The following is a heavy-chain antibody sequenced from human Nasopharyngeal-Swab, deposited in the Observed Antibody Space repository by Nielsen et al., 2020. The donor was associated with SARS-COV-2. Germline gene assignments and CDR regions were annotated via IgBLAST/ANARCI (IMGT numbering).Heavy chain of an antibody. Sequence: IRRPRGEGLVGIGEINHRWSTNYNTSLKSRVTISVDTSKSQFSLKLSSVTAADTAVYYCARERRYGQRKLNYYYYMDVWGKGTTVTVSS. CDR3: ARERRYGQRKLNYYYYMDV. V-gene: IGHV4-34*01. D-gene: IGHD3-9*01. J-gene: IGHJ6*03. CDR2: INHRWST.